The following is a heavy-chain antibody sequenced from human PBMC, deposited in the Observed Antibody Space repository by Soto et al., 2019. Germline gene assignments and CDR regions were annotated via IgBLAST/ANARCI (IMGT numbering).Heavy chain of an antibody. Sequence: LRLSCAASGFTFSSYWMHWVRQAPGKGLVWVSRINSDGSSTSYADSVKGRFTISRDNAKNTLYLQMNSLRAEDTAVYYCAREGGYGIIYYFDYWGQGTLVTVSS. J-gene: IGHJ4*02. V-gene: IGHV3-74*01. CDR3: AREGGYGIIYYFDY. CDR2: INSDGSST. D-gene: IGHD6-25*01. CDR1: GFTFSSYW.